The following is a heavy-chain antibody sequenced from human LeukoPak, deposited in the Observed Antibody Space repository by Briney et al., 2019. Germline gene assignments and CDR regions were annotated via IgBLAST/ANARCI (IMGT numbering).Heavy chain of an antibody. CDR1: GGSISRSNW. J-gene: IGHJ3*02. Sequence: SETLSLTCAVSGGSISRSNWWSWVRQPPGKGLEWIGEIYHSGSTNYNPSLKSRVTISVDKSKNQFSLKLSSVTAADTAVYYCARSPYYYDSSGPGPDDAFDIWGQGTMVTVSS. CDR2: IYHSGST. CDR3: ARSPYYYDSSGPGPDDAFDI. D-gene: IGHD3-22*01. V-gene: IGHV4-4*02.